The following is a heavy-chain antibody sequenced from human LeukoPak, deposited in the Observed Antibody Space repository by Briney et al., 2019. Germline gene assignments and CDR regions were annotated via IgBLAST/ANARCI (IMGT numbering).Heavy chain of an antibody. Sequence: SVKVSCKASGGTFSSYAISWVRQAPGQGLEWMGGIIPIFGTANYAQKFQGRVTITADESTSTAYMELSSLRSEDTALYYCAKASVDTAMVTWYNYWGQGTLVTVSS. V-gene: IGHV1-69*13. CDR3: AKASVDTAMVTWYNY. CDR1: GGTFSSYA. CDR2: IIPIFGTA. J-gene: IGHJ4*02. D-gene: IGHD5-18*01.